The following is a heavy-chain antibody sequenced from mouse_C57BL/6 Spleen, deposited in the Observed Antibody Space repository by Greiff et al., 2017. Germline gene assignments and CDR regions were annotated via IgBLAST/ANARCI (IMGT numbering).Heavy chain of an antibody. D-gene: IGHD2-2*01. J-gene: IGHJ4*01. Sequence: QVTLKVSGPGILQSSQTLSLTCSFSGFSLSTSGMGVSWIRQPSGQGLEWLAHIYWDDDKRYHPSLKSRLTISKYTSRNQVFLKITSVATADPATYCCARAMVTDAMDYWGQGTSVTVSS. CDR2: IYWDDDK. CDR3: ARAMVTDAMDY. CDR1: GFSLSTSGMG. V-gene: IGHV8-12*01.